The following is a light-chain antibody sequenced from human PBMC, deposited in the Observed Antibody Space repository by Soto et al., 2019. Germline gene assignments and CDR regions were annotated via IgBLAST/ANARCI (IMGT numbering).Light chain of an antibody. CDR3: QSYDSSMGGV. V-gene: IGLV6-57*04. CDR1: SGSIASNY. Sequence: NFMLTQPHSVSESPGKTVTISCTRSSGSIASNYVQWYQQRPGSAPTTVIYEDNQRPSGVPDRFSGSIDSSSNSASLTISGLTPEDEADYYCQSYDSSMGGVFGGGTKLTVL. CDR2: EDN. J-gene: IGLJ3*02.